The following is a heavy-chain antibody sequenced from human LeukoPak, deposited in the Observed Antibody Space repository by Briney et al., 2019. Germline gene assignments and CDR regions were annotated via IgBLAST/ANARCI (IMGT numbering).Heavy chain of an antibody. CDR1: GFNFNKYD. V-gene: IGHV3-23*01. Sequence: GGSLTLSCAASGFNFNKYDMTWARQAPGKGLEWVSTITGRSGKTYYTDSVKGRFVASRDNSKDTLYLQMNSLRAEDTALYYCAKGGWLDDLGQGALVTVSS. D-gene: IGHD6-19*01. CDR3: AKGGWLDD. CDR2: ITGRSGKT. J-gene: IGHJ4*02.